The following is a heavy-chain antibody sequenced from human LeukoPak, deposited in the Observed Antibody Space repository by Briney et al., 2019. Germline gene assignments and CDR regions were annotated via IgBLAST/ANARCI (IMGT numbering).Heavy chain of an antibody. Sequence: QPGGSLRLSCAASGFTFSSYAMSWVRQAPGKGLEWVSAISGSGGSTYYADSVKGRFTISRDNSKNTLYLQMNSLRAEDTAVYYCAGRHSSSWFFDNWGQGTLVTVSS. CDR3: AGRHSSSWFFDN. CDR2: ISGSGGST. CDR1: GFTFSSYA. D-gene: IGHD6-13*01. J-gene: IGHJ4*02. V-gene: IGHV3-23*01.